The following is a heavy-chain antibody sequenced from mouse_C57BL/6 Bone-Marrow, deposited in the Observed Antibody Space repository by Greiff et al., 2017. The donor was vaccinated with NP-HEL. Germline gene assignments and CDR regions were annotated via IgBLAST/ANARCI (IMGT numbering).Heavy chain of an antibody. Sequence: EVQRVESGGDLVKPGGSLKLSCAASGFTFSSYGMSWVRQTPDKRLEWVATISSGGSYTYYPDSVKGRFTISRDNAKNTLYLQRSSLKSEDTAMYYCARPPSYYYGSSSWFAYWGQGTLVTVSA. CDR3: ARPPSYYYGSSSWFAY. D-gene: IGHD1-1*01. J-gene: IGHJ3*01. CDR2: ISSGGSYT. V-gene: IGHV5-6*01. CDR1: GFTFSSYG.